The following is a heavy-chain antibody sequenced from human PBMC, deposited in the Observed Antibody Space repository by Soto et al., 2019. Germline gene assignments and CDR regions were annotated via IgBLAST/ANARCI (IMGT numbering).Heavy chain of an antibody. D-gene: IGHD6-13*01. J-gene: IGHJ6*02. CDR2: IWYDGSNK. CDR3: ARLPRIAAAGSNGMDV. Sequence: GGSLRLSCAASGFTFSSYGMHWVRQAPGKGLEWVAVIWYDGSNKYYADSVKGRFTISRDNSKNTLYLQMNSLRAEDTAVYYCARLPRIAAAGSNGMDVWGQGTTVTVSS. V-gene: IGHV3-33*01. CDR1: GFTFSSYG.